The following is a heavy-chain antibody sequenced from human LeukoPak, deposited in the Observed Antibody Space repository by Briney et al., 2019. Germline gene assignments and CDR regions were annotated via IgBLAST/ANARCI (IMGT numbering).Heavy chain of an antibody. CDR1: GFTVSGNY. CDR2: IYSGGST. J-gene: IGHJ1*01. V-gene: IGHV3-66*02. Sequence: GGSLRLSCAASGFTVSGNYMSWVRQAPGKGLEWVSVIYSGGSTYYADSVKGRFTISRDNSKNTLYLQMNSLRAEDTAVYYCARGARGYYDFWSGYYTAEYFQHWGQGTLVTVSS. CDR3: ARGARGYYDFWSGYYTAEYFQH. D-gene: IGHD3-3*01.